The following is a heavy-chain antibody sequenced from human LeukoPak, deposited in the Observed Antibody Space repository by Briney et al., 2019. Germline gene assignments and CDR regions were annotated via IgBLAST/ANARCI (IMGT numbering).Heavy chain of an antibody. CDR1: GGSFSGYY. CDR3: ARRVAVNPRYHFDY. J-gene: IGHJ4*02. CDR2: INHSGST. D-gene: IGHD3-16*02. Sequence: SETLSLTCAVYGGSFSGYYWSWIRQPPGKGLEWIGEINHSGSTNYNPPLKSRVTISVDTSKNQFSLKLSSVTAADTAVYYCARRVAVNPRYHFDYWGQGTLVTVSS. V-gene: IGHV4-34*01.